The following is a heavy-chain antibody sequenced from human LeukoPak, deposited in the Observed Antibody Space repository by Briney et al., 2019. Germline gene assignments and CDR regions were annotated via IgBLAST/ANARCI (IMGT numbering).Heavy chain of an antibody. CDR3: AREAAYYFDY. D-gene: IGHD6-25*01. CDR1: GFTFNKHG. CDR2: IRNDGNDK. Sequence: GGSLRLSCAASGFTFNKHGMHWVRQAPGKGLEWFSFIRNDGNDKYYADSVKGRFTISRDNSKNTLYLQMNSLRAEDTAVYYCAREAAYYFDYWGQGTLVTVSS. V-gene: IGHV3-30*02. J-gene: IGHJ4*02.